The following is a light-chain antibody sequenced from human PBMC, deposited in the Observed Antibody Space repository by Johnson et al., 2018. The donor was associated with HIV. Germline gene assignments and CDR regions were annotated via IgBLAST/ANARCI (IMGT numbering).Light chain of an antibody. CDR2: ENN. CDR1: SSNIGNNY. Sequence: QSVLTQPPSVSAAPGQKVTISCSGSSSNIGNNYVSWYQQLPGSARKLLIYENNKRPSGIPYRFSGSRSGTSATLGITGLQTEDEADYYCGTWDSSLSAGVFGTGTKVTVL. J-gene: IGLJ1*01. V-gene: IGLV1-51*02. CDR3: GTWDSSLSAGV.